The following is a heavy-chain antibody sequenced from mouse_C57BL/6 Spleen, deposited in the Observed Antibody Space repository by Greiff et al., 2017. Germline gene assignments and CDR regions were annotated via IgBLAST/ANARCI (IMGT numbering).Heavy chain of an antibody. Sequence: QVQLQQSGAELVKPGASVKLSCKASGYTFTEYTIHWVKQRSGQGLEWIGWFYPGSGSIKYNEKFKDKATLTADKSSSTVYMELSRFTSEDSAVYFCERHAYYYGSSSPYWYFDVWGTGTTVTVSS. CDR2: FYPGSGSI. CDR3: ERHAYYYGSSSPYWYFDV. V-gene: IGHV1-62-2*01. CDR1: GYTFTEYT. J-gene: IGHJ1*03. D-gene: IGHD1-1*01.